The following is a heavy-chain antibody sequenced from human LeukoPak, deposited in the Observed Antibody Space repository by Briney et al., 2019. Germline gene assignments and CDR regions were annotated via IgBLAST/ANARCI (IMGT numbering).Heavy chain of an antibody. V-gene: IGHV3-43*02. CDR2: ISADGGST. Sequence: GGSLRLSCVASGLNFDDTAMHWVRQAPGKGLEWVSLISADGGSTFSADSVKGRFSTSRDNSKNSLYLQMNSLRADDTAVYYCAGRVDFWGQGTLVTVSS. J-gene: IGHJ4*02. CDR1: GLNFDDTA. CDR3: AGRVDF. D-gene: IGHD3/OR15-3a*01.